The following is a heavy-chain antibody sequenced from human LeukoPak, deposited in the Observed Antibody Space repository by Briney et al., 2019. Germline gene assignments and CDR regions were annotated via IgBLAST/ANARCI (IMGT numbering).Heavy chain of an antibody. V-gene: IGHV4-39*01. Sequence: SETLSLTCTVSGGSISSYYWGCIRQSPGKGLEWIATIYYTGNTYYNPSLKSRATISVDTSNNQFSLKMSFVTAADSAVYCCARWGPYDLPIWGQGTMVTVSS. D-gene: IGHD3-3*01. CDR1: GGSISSYY. CDR3: ARWGPYDLPI. CDR2: IYYTGNT. J-gene: IGHJ3*02.